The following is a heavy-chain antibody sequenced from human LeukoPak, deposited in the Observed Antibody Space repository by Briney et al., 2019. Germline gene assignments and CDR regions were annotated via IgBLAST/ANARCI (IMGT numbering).Heavy chain of an antibody. D-gene: IGHD3-10*01. CDR1: GFTFISHW. CDR2: INQDGSER. V-gene: IGHV3-7*01. J-gene: IGHJ4*02. CDR3: TRISRAARGEEN. Sequence: GGSLRLSCEASGFTFISHWMSWVRQAPGKGLEWVAKINQDGSERNYVDSVKGRFTISRDNAKNSVYLQMNSLRVEDTAVYYCTRISRAARGEENWGQGTLVTVSS.